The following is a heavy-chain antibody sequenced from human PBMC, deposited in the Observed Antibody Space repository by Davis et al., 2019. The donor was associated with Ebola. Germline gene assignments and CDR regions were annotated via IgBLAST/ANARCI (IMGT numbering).Heavy chain of an antibody. CDR1: GYIFTNYD. V-gene: IGHV1-8*02. CDR2: INPDNGDT. CDR3: ASLRSGNSATCYDFDH. D-gene: IGHD2-2*01. J-gene: IGHJ4*02. Sequence: ASVKVSCKASGYIFTNYDLNWVRHAPGQGLEWVGWINPDNGDTGHAQKFQGRVTMTSSTPTTTAYMELRSLRSDDTAVYYCASLRSGNSATCYDFDHWGQGTLVTVSS.